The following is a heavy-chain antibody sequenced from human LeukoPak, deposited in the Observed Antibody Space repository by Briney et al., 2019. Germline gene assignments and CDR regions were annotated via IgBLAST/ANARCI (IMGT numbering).Heavy chain of an antibody. J-gene: IGHJ4*02. CDR3: ARAPNSGTLGEDY. D-gene: IGHD1-26*01. CDR1: GFTFSDHY. V-gene: IGHV3-72*01. Sequence: PGGSLRHSCAASGFTFSDHYMDWVRQAPGKGLEWVGRIRNKANIYTTEYAASVKGRFTISRDDSKNSLYLQMNSLKTEDTAVYYCARAPNSGTLGEDYWGQGTLVTVSS. CDR2: IRNKANIYTT.